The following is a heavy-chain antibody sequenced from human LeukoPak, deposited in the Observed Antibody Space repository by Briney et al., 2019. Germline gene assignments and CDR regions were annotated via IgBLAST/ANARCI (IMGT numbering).Heavy chain of an antibody. J-gene: IGHJ4*02. CDR3: ARVRKDIVVVPGAMRDTYYFDY. Sequence: GGSLRLSCAASGFTFSSYGMHWVRQAPGKGLEWVSFIRYDGSNEYYADSVRGRFTISRDNSKNTLYLQMNSLRAEDTAVYYCARVRKDIVVVPGAMRDTYYFDYWGQGTLVTVSS. D-gene: IGHD2-2*01. CDR1: GFTFSSYG. CDR2: IRYDGSNE. V-gene: IGHV3-30*02.